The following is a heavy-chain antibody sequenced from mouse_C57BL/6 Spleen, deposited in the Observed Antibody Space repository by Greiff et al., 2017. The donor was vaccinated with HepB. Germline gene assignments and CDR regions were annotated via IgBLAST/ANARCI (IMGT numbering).Heavy chain of an antibody. V-gene: IGHV1-50*01. CDR1: GYTFTSYW. Sequence: VQLQQPGAELVKPGASVKLSCKASGYTFTSYWMQWVKQRPGQGLEWIGEIDPSDSYTNYNQKFKGKATLTVDTSSSTAYMQLSSLTSEDSAVYYCASDGPEFAYWGQGTLVTVSA. J-gene: IGHJ3*01. CDR2: IDPSDSYT. CDR3: ASDGPEFAY. D-gene: IGHD2-3*01.